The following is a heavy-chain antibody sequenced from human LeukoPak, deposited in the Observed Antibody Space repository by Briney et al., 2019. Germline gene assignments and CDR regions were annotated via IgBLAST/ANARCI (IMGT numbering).Heavy chain of an antibody. CDR3: ALGTYSSSWYGLYEYFQH. V-gene: IGHV5-51*01. D-gene: IGHD6-13*01. CDR2: IYPGDSDT. Sequence: GASLQISCKGSGYSFTSYWIGWVRQMPGKGLEWMGIIYPGDSDTRYSPSFQGQVTISADKSISTAYLQWSSLKASDTAMYYCALGTYSSSWYGLYEYFQHWGQGTLVTVSS. J-gene: IGHJ1*01. CDR1: GYSFTSYW.